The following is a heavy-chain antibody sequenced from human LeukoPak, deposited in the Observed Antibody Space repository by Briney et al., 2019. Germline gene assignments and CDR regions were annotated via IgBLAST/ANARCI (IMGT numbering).Heavy chain of an antibody. V-gene: IGHV1-2*02. CDR2: INPNSGGT. CDR3: ARGDTIFGVVTGNWFDP. CDR1: GYTFTGYF. J-gene: IGHJ5*02. D-gene: IGHD3-3*01. Sequence: ASVKVSCKTSGYTFTGYFMHWVRQAPGQGLEGMGWINPNSGGTNYAQKFQGRVTMTRDTSISTAYMDLSRLRSDDTAVYYCARGDTIFGVVTGNWFDPWGQGTLVTVSS.